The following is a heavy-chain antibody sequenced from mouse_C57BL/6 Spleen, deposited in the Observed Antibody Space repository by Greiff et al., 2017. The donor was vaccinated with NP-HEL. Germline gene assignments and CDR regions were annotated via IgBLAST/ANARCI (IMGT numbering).Heavy chain of an antibody. J-gene: IGHJ3*01. CDR1: GYTFTDYE. Sequence: VQLQQSGAELVRPGASVSLSCKASGYTFTDYEMHWVKQTPVHGLEWIGAIDPETGGTAYNQKFKGKAILTADKSSSTAYMELRSLTSEDSAVYYCTNDGYYWGQGTLVTVSA. V-gene: IGHV1-15*01. CDR2: IDPETGGT. CDR3: TNDGYY. D-gene: IGHD2-3*01.